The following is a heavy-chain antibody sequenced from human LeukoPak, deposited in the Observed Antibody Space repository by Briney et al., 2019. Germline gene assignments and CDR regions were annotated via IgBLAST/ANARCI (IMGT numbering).Heavy chain of an antibody. J-gene: IGHJ5*02. V-gene: IGHV3-74*01. CDR1: GFTFSGYW. D-gene: IGHD1-26*01. Sequence: GGSLRLSCAASGFTFSGYWMHWVGQAPARGLEWVSRINIDGATTNYPDSVKGRFTISRDNAKNTLHLQMNSLRADDTAVYYCVRGAVGTGVWFDPWGQGTLVTVSS. CDR3: VRGAVGTGVWFDP. CDR2: INIDGATT.